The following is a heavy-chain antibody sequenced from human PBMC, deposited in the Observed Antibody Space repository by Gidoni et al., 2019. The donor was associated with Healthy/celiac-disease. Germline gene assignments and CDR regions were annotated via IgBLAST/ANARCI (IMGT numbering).Heavy chain of an antibody. CDR3: ARGSIVVVPAALRGDYYYMDV. D-gene: IGHD2-2*01. Sequence: QVQLQESGPGLVKPSQTLSLTCTVSGGSISSGGYYWSWIRQHPGKGLEWIGYIYYSGSTYYNPSLKSRVTISVDTSKNQFSLKLSSVTAADTAVYYCARGSIVVVPAALRGDYYYMDVWGKGTTVTVSS. CDR2: IYYSGST. V-gene: IGHV4-31*03. J-gene: IGHJ6*03. CDR1: GGSISSGGYY.